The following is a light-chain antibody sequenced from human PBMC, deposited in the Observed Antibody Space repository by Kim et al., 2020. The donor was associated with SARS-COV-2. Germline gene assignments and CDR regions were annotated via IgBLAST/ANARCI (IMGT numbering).Light chain of an antibody. Sequence: GLRVTISCTGSSSNIGAGYDVHWYQQLPGTAPKLLIYGNSNRPSGVPDRFSGSKSGTSASLAITGLQAEDEADYYCQSYDSSLSVVFGGGTQLTVL. CDR1: SSNIGAGYD. J-gene: IGLJ2*01. CDR2: GNS. V-gene: IGLV1-40*01. CDR3: QSYDSSLSVV.